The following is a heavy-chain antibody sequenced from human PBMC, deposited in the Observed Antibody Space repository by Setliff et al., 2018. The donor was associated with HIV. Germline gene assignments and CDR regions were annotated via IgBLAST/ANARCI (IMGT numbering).Heavy chain of an antibody. CDR2: ISYDGSNK. D-gene: IGHD3-10*01. Sequence: GGSLRLSCAASGFTFSSYAMHWVRQAPGKGLEWVAVISYDGSNKYYADSVKGRFTISRDNSKNTLYLQMNSLRAEDTAVYYCARSVIGYYYYGMDVWGQGTTVTVSS. CDR3: ARSVIGYYYYGMDV. V-gene: IGHV3-30*01. CDR1: GFTFSSYA. J-gene: IGHJ6*02.